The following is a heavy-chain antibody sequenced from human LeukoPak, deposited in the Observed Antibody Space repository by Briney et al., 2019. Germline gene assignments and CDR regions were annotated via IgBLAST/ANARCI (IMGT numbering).Heavy chain of an antibody. D-gene: IGHD2-2*01. CDR1: GGSISSSSYY. CDR3: ARESTGGALTDYMDV. CDR2: IYYSGST. J-gene: IGHJ6*03. Sequence: SETLSLTCTASGGSISSSSYYWGWIRQPPGKGLEWIGSIYYSGSTYYNPSLKSRVTISVDTSKNQFSLKLSSVTAADTAVYYCARESTGGALTDYMDVWGKGTTVTVSS. V-gene: IGHV4-39*07.